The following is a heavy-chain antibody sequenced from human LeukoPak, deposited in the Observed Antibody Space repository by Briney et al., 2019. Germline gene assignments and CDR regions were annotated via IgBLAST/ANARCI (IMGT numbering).Heavy chain of an antibody. CDR1: GGSFSGYY. D-gene: IGHD3-22*01. V-gene: IGHV4-34*01. CDR2: INHSGST. Sequence: SETLSLTCAVYGGSFSGYYWSWIRQPPEKGLEWIGEINHSGSTNYNPSPKSRVTISVDTSKNQFSLKLSSVTAADTAVYYCARRRYDASGYYPSRGRYFDYWGQGTLATVSS. J-gene: IGHJ4*02. CDR3: ARRRYDASGYYPSRGRYFDY.